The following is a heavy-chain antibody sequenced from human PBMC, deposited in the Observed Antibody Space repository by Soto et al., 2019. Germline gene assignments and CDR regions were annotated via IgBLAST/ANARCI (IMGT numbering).Heavy chain of an antibody. Sequence: GGSLRLSCAASGFTFSSYNMNWVRQAPGKGLEWVSFISTSSGSIYYADSVKGRFTISRDNAKNSLYLQMNSLRAEDTAVYYCARVSAFDFWGKEPLVTVPS. CDR3: ARVSAFDF. D-gene: IGHD3-16*02. CDR2: ISTSSGSI. J-gene: IGHJ4*02. V-gene: IGHV3-48*01. CDR1: GFTFSSYN.